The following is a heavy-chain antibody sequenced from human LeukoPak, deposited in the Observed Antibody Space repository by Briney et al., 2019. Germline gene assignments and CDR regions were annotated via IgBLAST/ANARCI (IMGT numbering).Heavy chain of an antibody. J-gene: IGHJ5*02. V-gene: IGHV4-61*01. Sequence: SETLSLTCTVSGGSVSSGSYYWSWIRQPPGKGLEWIGYIYYSGSTNYNPSLKSRVTISVDTSKNQFSLKLSSVTAADTAVYYCARVPLGLGYRSSTSCYTFDPWGQGTLVTVSS. CDR2: IYYSGST. D-gene: IGHD2-2*02. CDR1: GGSVSSGSYY. CDR3: ARVPLGLGYRSSTSCYTFDP.